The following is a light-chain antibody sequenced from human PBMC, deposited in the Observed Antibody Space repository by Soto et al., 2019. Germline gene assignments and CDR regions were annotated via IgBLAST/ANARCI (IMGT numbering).Light chain of an antibody. CDR1: SSDIGTYDY. CDR3: SSYTNINTLI. Sequence: QSVLTQPAPVSGSPGQSITISCTGTSSDIGTYDYVSWYQQHPGKAPKLMSYEVSNRPSGVSNRFSGSKSGNTASLTISGLQAADEADYYCSSYTNINTLIFGGGTQLTVL. CDR2: EVS. V-gene: IGLV2-14*01. J-gene: IGLJ2*01.